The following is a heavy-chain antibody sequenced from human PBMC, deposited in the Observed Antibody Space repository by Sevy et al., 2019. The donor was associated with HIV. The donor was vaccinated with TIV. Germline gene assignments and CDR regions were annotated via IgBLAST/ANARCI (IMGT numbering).Heavy chain of an antibody. CDR3: AKDVYYECSGYYYEGGPFDY. J-gene: IGHJ4*02. V-gene: IGHV3-23*01. Sequence: GGSLRLSCAASGFTFSSYAMSWVRQAPGKGLEWVSAISGSGGSTYYADSVKGRFTISRDNSKNTLYLQMNSLRAEDTAVYYCAKDVYYECSGYYYEGGPFDYWGQGTLVTVSS. CDR1: GFTFSSYA. D-gene: IGHD3-22*01. CDR2: ISGSGGST.